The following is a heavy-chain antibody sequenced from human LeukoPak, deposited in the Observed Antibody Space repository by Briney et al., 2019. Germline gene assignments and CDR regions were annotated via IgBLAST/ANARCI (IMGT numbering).Heavy chain of an antibody. CDR1: GFTFSSYA. V-gene: IGHV3-30*04. CDR3: ASPYSSSWLPDAFDI. CDR2: ISYDGSNK. J-gene: IGHJ3*02. D-gene: IGHD6-13*01. Sequence: GGSLRLSCAASGFTFSSYAMHWVRQAPGKGLEWVAVISYDGSNKYYADSVKGRFTISRDNSKNTLYLQMNSLRAEDTAVYYCASPYSSSWLPDAFDIWGQGTMVTVSS.